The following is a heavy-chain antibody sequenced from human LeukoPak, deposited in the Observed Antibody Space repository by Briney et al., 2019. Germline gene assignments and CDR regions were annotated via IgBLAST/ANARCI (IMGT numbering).Heavy chain of an antibody. CDR3: ARDPLDSSSWYGAFDI. Sequence: GASVKVSCKASGYTFTGYYMHWVRQAPGQGLEWMGWINPNSGGTNYAQKFQGRVTMTRDTSISTAYMELSRLRSDDTAVYYCARDPLDSSSWYGAFDIWGQGTMVTVSS. J-gene: IGHJ3*02. V-gene: IGHV1-2*02. D-gene: IGHD6-13*01. CDR2: INPNSGGT. CDR1: GYTFTGYY.